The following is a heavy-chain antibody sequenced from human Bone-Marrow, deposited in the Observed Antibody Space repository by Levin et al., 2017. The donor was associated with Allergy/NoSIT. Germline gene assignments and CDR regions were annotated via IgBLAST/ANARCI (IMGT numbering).Heavy chain of an antibody. J-gene: IGHJ3*01. CDR2: INPDGGGT. D-gene: IGHD1-26*01. CDR1: GYTFTDYY. V-gene: IGHV1-2*02. CDR3: ARDLVGVDAFDL. Sequence: ASVKVSCKASGYTFTDYYIHWIRQAPGQGLEWMGRINPDGGGTKLSQQFEGRVTLTRDTPIRTVNMELSRLKSGDTAVYFCARDLVGVDAFDLWGQGTMVIVSS.